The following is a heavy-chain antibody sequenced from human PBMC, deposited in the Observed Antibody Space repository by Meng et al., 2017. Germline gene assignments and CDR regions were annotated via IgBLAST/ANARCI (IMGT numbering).Heavy chain of an antibody. J-gene: IGHJ6*02. CDR2: IYTSGST. D-gene: IGHD3-10*01. CDR1: GGSISSGSYY. CDR3: ARGRSRGYYGRGGMDV. Sequence: SETLSLTCTVSGGSISSGSYYWSWIRQPAGKGLEWIGRIYTSGSTNYNPSLKSRVTISVDTSKNQFSLKLSSVTAADTAVYYCARGRSRGYYGRGGMDVWGQGTTVTVSS. V-gene: IGHV4-61*02.